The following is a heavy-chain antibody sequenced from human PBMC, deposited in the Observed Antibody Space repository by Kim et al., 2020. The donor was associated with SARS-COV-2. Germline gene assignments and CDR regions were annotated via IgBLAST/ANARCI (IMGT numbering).Heavy chain of an antibody. D-gene: IGHD2-21*01. Sequence: SETLSLTCTVSGGSISSSDYYWGWIRQPPGKGLVWIATIYYSGSTYYNPSLKGRVTISVDTSKNQFSLRLSSVTAADTAMYYCAGHLLNWYFDLWGRGTLVTVSS. CDR1: GGSISSSDYY. J-gene: IGHJ2*01. CDR2: IYYSGST. V-gene: IGHV4-39*01. CDR3: AGHLLNWYFDL.